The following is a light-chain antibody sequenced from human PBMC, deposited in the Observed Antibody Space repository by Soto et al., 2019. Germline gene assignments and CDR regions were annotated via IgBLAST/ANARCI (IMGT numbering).Light chain of an antibody. CDR1: HSVSSN. V-gene: IGKV3-15*01. CDR2: GTS. J-gene: IGKJ1*01. CDR3: QQYNNWPRT. Sequence: EIVMTQSPATLSVSPGERATLSCRASHSVSSNLAWYQQKPGQAPRLLIYGTSTRATGAPARFSGSGSGTEFTLTLSSLQSEDFAVYYCQQYNNWPRTFGQGTKVEI.